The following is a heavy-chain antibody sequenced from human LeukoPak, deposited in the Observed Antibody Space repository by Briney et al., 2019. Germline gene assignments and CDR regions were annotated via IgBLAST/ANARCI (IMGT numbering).Heavy chain of an antibody. CDR1: GGSIVTGNHY. Sequence: SQTLSLTCTVSGGSIVTGNHYWSWIRRPAGKGLEWIGRIYASGSTNYNPSLKSRVTISVDTSKNQFSLRLSSVTAADTAVYYCAVQGIQNDYWGQGTLVTVSS. CDR2: IYASGST. J-gene: IGHJ4*02. CDR3: AVQGIQNDY. V-gene: IGHV4-61*02. D-gene: IGHD1-1*01.